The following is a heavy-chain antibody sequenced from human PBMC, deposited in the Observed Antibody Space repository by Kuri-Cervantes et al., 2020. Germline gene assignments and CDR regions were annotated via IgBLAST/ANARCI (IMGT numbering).Heavy chain of an antibody. J-gene: IGHJ6*02. V-gene: IGHV3-73*01. CDR3: AKDRGYSYGYNYYGMDV. CDR2: IRSKANSYAT. CDR1: GFTFSGSA. D-gene: IGHD3-16*02. Sequence: LKISCAASGFTFSGSAMHWVRQASGKGLEWVGRIRSKANSYATAYAASVKGRFTISRDNSKNTLYLQMNSLRAEDTAIYYCAKDRGYSYGYNYYGMDVWGQGTTVTVSS.